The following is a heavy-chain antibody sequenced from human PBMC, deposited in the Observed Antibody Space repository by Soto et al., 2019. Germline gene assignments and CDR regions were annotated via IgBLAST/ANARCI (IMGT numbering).Heavy chain of an antibody. D-gene: IGHD6-13*01. J-gene: IGHJ5*02. CDR3: ARERSAAGTGWFDP. CDR2: MNPNSGNT. CDR1: GYTFTSYD. V-gene: IGHV1-8*01. Sequence: QVQLVQSGAEVKKSGASVKVSCKASGYTFTSYDINWVRQATGQGLEWMGWMNPNSGNTAYAQKFQGRVTMTRNTSISTAYMELSSLRYEDTAVYYCARERSAAGTGWFDPWGQGTLVTVSS.